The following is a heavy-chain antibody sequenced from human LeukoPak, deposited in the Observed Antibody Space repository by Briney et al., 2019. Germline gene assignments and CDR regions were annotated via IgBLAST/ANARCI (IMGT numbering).Heavy chain of an antibody. V-gene: IGHV4-59*08. D-gene: IGHD3-22*01. CDR3: ARRHYDSSGYYVD. CDR1: GGSISSYY. J-gene: IGHJ4*02. Sequence: SETLSLTCTVSGGSISSYYWSWIRQPPGKGLEWIGYIYYSGSSDYNPFLKSRVTISVDTSRNQFSLKLRSVTAADTAVYYCARRHYDSSGYYVDWGQGTLVTVSS. CDR2: IYYSGSS.